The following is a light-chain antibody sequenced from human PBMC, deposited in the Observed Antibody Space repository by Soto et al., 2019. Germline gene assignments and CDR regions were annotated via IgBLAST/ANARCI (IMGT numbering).Light chain of an antibody. Sequence: DIQLTQSPSFLSASVGDRVTITCRSSQGISSYLAWYQQKPGKAPKLLIDAASTLQSGVPSRFSGSGSGTEFTLTIRSLQAEDFATYYCQQLNSYPRITFGQGTRLEIK. CDR3: QQLNSYPRIT. V-gene: IGKV1-9*01. CDR1: QGISSY. J-gene: IGKJ5*01. CDR2: AAS.